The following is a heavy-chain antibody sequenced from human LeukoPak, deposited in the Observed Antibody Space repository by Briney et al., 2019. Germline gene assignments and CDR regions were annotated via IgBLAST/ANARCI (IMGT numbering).Heavy chain of an antibody. CDR3: ARSHGSGSYYNLNGY. CDR2: IYYSGST. CDR1: GGSISSGSYY. J-gene: IGHJ4*02. V-gene: IGHV4-61*01. D-gene: IGHD3-10*01. Sequence: PSQTLSLTCTVSGGSISSGSYYWSWIRQPPGKGLEWIGYIYYSGSTNYNPSLRSRVTISVDTSKNQFSLKLSSVTAADTAVYYCARSHGSGSYYNLNGYWGQGTLVTVSS.